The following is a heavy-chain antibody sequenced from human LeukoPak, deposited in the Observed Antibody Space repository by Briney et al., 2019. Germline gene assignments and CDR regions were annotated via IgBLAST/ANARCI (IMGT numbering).Heavy chain of an antibody. CDR2: ISNRGKSYTN. CDR1: GFTFSDYY. Sequence: GGSLRLSCAASGFTFSDYYMGWVRQAPGKGLEWVGYISNRGKSYTNAYAASVRATFTISRNDWQNSLYLQMRSLKTEDTAVYHFFRVAYTSDWHFDYWGQGTLVTVSS. CDR3: FRVAYTSDWHFDY. D-gene: IGHD6-19*01. V-gene: IGHV3-72*01. J-gene: IGHJ4*02.